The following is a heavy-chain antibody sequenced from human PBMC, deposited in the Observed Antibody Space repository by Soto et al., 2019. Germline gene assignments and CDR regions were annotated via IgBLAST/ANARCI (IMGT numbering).Heavy chain of an antibody. Sequence: GVSLRLSCEASGFTLSSYRMSWIRQAPGKGLEWVANTRQDGGQSYLVDSVQGRFTISRDNAKNSVYLQMNSLRAEDTAVYYCVRDGRTDWHLDGWGQGP. V-gene: IGHV3-7*01. CDR3: VRDGRTDWHLDG. J-gene: IGHJ4*02. CDR1: GFTLSSYR. D-gene: IGHD3-9*01. CDR2: TRQDGGQS.